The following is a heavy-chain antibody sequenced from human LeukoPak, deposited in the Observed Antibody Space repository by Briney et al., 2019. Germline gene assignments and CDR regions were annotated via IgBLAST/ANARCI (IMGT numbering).Heavy chain of an antibody. J-gene: IGHJ4*02. CDR2: IYHSGST. CDR1: GYSLSSGYY. CDR3: ARDIGNGGSFSFDY. Sequence: PSETLSLTCAVSGYSLSSGYYWGWIRQPPGKGLEWIRSIYHSGSTYYNPSLKSRVTISVDTSKNQFSLKLSSVTAADTAVYYCARDIGNGGSFSFDYWGQGTLVTVSS. V-gene: IGHV4-38-2*02. D-gene: IGHD1-26*01.